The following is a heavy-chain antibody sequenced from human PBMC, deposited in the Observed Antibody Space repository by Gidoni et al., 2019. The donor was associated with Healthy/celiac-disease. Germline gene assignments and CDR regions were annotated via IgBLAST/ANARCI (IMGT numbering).Heavy chain of an antibody. CDR2: INPNSGGT. CDR1: GYTFTGYY. Sequence: QVQLEQSGAEVKKPGASVKVSCKASGYTFTGYYMHWVRQAPGQGLEWMGWINPNSGGTNYAQKFQGRVTMTRDTSISTAYMELSRLRSDDTAVYYCARIRITMVRGVNNWFDPWGQGTLVTVSS. D-gene: IGHD3-10*01. J-gene: IGHJ5*02. V-gene: IGHV1-2*02. CDR3: ARIRITMVRGVNNWFDP.